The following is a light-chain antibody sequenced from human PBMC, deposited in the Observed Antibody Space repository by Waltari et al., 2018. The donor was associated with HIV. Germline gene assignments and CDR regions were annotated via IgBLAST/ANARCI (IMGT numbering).Light chain of an antibody. J-gene: IGKJ4*01. CDR3: MQALQTPLT. V-gene: IGKV2-28*01. Sequence: DIVMTQSPLSLPVTPGEPASISCRSSQSLLYSNRYNYLEWYLQKPGQSPQLLIYLGSYRASGVPDRFSCSGSGTGFTLKISRVDAEYVGVYYCMQALQTPLTFGGGTKVEIE. CDR2: LGS. CDR1: QSLLYSNRYNY.